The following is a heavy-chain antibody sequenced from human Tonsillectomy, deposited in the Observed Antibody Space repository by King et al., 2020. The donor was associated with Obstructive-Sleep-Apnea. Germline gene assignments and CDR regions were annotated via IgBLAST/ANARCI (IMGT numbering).Heavy chain of an antibody. CDR2: INPNSGGT. D-gene: IGHD6-19*01. V-gene: IGHV1-2*02. CDR3: ARGVAVAGFDWYFDL. Sequence: VQLVQSGAEVKKPGASVKVSCKASGYTFTGYYMHWVRQAPGQGLEWMGWINPNSGGTNYAQKFQGRVTMTRDTSISTAYMELSRLRSDDTAVYYCARGVAVAGFDWYFDLWGRGTLVTVSS. J-gene: IGHJ2*01. CDR1: GYTFTGYY.